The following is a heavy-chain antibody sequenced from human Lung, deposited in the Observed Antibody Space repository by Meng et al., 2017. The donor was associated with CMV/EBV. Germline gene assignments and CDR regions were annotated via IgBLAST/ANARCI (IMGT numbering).Heavy chain of an antibody. V-gene: IGHV1-2*02. J-gene: IGHJ5*02. CDR3: ARDAHFYYGSGSYYRVGWFDP. CDR2: INPNTGDT. Sequence: ASVXVSXKASGYTFTGYYIHWVRQAPGQGLEWMGWINPNTGDTNYSQKFQGRVTMTRDTSIRTAYMELSSLRSDDTAVFYCARDAHFYYGSGSYYRVGWFDPWGQGNXVNGAS. D-gene: IGHD3-10*01. CDR1: GYTFTGYY.